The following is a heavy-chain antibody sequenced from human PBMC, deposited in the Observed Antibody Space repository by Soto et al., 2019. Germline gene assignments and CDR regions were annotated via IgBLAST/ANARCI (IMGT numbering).Heavy chain of an antibody. D-gene: IGHD2-2*01. CDR2: IIPIFGTA. V-gene: IGHV1-69*12. CDR3: ARHVPAAGYYYGMDV. J-gene: IGHJ6*02. Sequence: QVQLVQSGAEVKKPGSSVKVSCKASGGTFSSYAISWVRQAPGQGLGWMGGIIPIFGTANYAQKFQGRVTITADESTSTAYMALSSLSSEDTAVYYCARHVPAAGYYYGMDVWGQGTTVTVSS. CDR1: GGTFSSYA.